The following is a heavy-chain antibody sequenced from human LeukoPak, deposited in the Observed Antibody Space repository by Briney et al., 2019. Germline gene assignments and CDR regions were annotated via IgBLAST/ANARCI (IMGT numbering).Heavy chain of an antibody. Sequence: ASVKVSCKASGYTFTGYYMHWVRQAPGQGLEWMGWINPNSGNTGYAQKFQGRVTMTRNTSISTAYMELSSLRSEDTAVYYCARHVRFLEYMDVWGKGTTVTVSS. CDR2: INPNSGNT. J-gene: IGHJ6*03. V-gene: IGHV1-8*02. D-gene: IGHD3-3*01. CDR3: ARHVRFLEYMDV. CDR1: GYTFTGYY.